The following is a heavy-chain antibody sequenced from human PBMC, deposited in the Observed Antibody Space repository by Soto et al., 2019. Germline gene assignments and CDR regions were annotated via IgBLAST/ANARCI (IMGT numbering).Heavy chain of an antibody. CDR1: GGSISSNY. CDR3: ARHGYTTDWSAIWDN. Sequence: QVHLQESGPGLVKPSETLSLTCTVSGGSISSNYWSWIRQPPGQGLEWIGYIHYSGTTNYNPSLKCRSTTSADTSQTQFSRKLTSVPPTDRAIFYWARHGYTTDWSAIWDNGGQGPLVPVSS. V-gene: IGHV4-59*08. CDR2: IHYSGTT. D-gene: IGHD3-16*02. J-gene: IGHJ4*02.